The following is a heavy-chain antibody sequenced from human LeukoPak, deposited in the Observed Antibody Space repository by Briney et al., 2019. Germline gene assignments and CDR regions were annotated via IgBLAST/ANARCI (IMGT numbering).Heavy chain of an antibody. V-gene: IGHV1-2*02. CDR3: ARDSDYGDYYFDY. J-gene: IGHJ4*02. D-gene: IGHD4-17*01. CDR2: INPNSGGT. Sequence: ASVKVSCTASGYTFTGYYMHWVRQAPGQGLEWMGWINPNSGGTNYAQKFQGRVTMTRDTSISTAYMELSRLRSDDTAVYYCARDSDYGDYYFDYWGQGTLVTVSS. CDR1: GYTFTGYY.